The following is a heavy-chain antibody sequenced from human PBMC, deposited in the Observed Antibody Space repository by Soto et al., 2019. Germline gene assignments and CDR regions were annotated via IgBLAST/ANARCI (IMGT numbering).Heavy chain of an antibody. CDR1: GYTFTSYA. J-gene: IGHJ5*01. Sequence: ASVKVSCKASGYTFTSYAMHWVRQAPGQRLEWMGWINAGNGNTKYSQKFQGRVTITRDTSASTAYMELSSLRSEDTAVYYCALSRLDWETRHYRPRNWFDSWGQGTLVTASS. CDR3: ALSRLDWETRHYRPRNWFDS. D-gene: IGHD4-4*01. V-gene: IGHV1-3*01. CDR2: INAGNGNT.